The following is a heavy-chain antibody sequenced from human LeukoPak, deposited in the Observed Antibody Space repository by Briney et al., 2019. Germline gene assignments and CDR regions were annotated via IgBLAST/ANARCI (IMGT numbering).Heavy chain of an antibody. CDR3: VSAPNSYYLDH. CDR2: IKEDGSEK. V-gene: IGHV3-7*01. Sequence: GGSLRLSCAASGFTFTTYWMTWVRQVPGKGLEWVANIKEDGSEKYYVDSVEGRFAISRDNTKNSLYLQMNNLRAEGTAVYYCVSAPNSYYLDHWGQGTLVTVSS. CDR1: GFTFTTYW. J-gene: IGHJ4*02.